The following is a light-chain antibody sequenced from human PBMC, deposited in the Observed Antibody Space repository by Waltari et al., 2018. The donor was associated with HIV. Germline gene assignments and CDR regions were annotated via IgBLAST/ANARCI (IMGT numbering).Light chain of an antibody. Sequence: DIVMTQPPDSLAVSLGERATINCTSRQSLLYSANNKNYLAWSQQRPGQPPKLLIYWASARESGVPDRFSGSGSGTDFTLTISSLQADDVAVYYCHQYFSAPWTFGQGTKVEIK. CDR2: WAS. CDR1: QSLLYSANNKNY. J-gene: IGKJ1*01. V-gene: IGKV4-1*01. CDR3: HQYFSAPWT.